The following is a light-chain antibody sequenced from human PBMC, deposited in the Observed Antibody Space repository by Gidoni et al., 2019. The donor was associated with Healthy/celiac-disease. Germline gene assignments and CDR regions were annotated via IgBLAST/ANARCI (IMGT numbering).Light chain of an antibody. V-gene: IGLV2-14*01. CDR3: SSYTSSSTPVV. Sequence: QSALTQPASVSWSPGQSITISCTGTSSDVGGYNYVSWYQQHPGKAPKLMIYEVSNRPSGVSNRFSGSKSGNTASLTISWLQAEDEADYYCSSYTSSSTPVVFGGGTKLTVL. CDR1: SSDVGGYNY. CDR2: EVS. J-gene: IGLJ2*01.